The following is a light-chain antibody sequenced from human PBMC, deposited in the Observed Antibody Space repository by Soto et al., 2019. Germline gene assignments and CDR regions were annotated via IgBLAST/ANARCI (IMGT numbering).Light chain of an antibody. Sequence: EIVMTQSPATLSVSPVERVTLSCRASQSVGSNLAWYQHKPGQAPRLVIYGVSSRATGIPARFSGSASGTEFTLTISSLQSEDFAVYSCQQYNDWPITFGPGTRLEIK. CDR1: QSVGSN. CDR2: GVS. V-gene: IGKV3-15*01. CDR3: QQYNDWPIT. J-gene: IGKJ5*01.